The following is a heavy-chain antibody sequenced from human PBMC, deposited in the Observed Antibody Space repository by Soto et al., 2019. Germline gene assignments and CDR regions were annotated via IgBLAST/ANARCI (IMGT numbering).Heavy chain of an antibody. CDR2: ISTYNGNT. CDR1: GYKFTTYG. CDR3: ARGLGTNGLDV. V-gene: IGHV1-18*04. Sequence: QVQLLQSGAEVKKPGASVKGSCKASGYKFTTYGITWVRQAPGQGLEWLGGISTYNGNTDYAQNLQDRVTMTTETSTSTAYLEVRSLTSDDTAVYFCARGLGTNGLDVWGQGTTGTVSS. D-gene: IGHD7-27*01. J-gene: IGHJ6*02.